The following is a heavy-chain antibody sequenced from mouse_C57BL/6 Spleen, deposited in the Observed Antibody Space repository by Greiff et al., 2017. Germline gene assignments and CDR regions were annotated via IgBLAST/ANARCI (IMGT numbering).Heavy chain of an antibody. D-gene: IGHD2-1*01. J-gene: IGHJ3*01. CDR3: ARGDGNFFAY. CDR1: GYTFTSYW. V-gene: IGHV1-7*01. Sequence: VQLVESGAELAKPGASVKLSCKASGYTFTSYWMHWVKQRPGQGLEWIGYINPSSGYTKYNQKFKDKATLTADKSSGTAYMQLSSLTYEDSAVYYCARGDGNFFAYWGQGTLVTVSA. CDR2: INPSSGYT.